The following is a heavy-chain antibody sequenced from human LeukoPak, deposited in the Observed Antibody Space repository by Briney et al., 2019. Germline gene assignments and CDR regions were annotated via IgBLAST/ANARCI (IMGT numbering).Heavy chain of an antibody. J-gene: IGHJ6*02. CDR2: IYSGGST. D-gene: IGHD4-17*01. CDR1: GFTVSSNY. Sequence: GGSLRLSCAASGFTVSSNYMSWVRQAPGKGLEWVSVIYSGGSTYYADSVKGRFTISRDNSKNTLYLQMNSLRPDDTAVYYCAREIFDGDYNYYYGMDVWGQGTTVTVSS. CDR3: AREIFDGDYNYYYGMDV. V-gene: IGHV3-53*05.